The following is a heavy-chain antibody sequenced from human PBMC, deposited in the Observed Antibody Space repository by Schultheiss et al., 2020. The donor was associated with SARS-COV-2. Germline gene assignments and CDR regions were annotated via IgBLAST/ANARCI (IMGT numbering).Heavy chain of an antibody. D-gene: IGHD1-26*01. J-gene: IGHJ3*02. Sequence: SETLSLTCTVSGASVADYSWAWIRQPPGEGLEWVGLVHYSDGTSQNPSLKGRAAFSVDTSKSQFTVRLSSVTAADTAVYYCARDSGNDDAFDIWGQGTMVTVSS. V-gene: IGHV4-59*02. CDR3: ARDSGNDDAFDI. CDR2: VHYSDGT. CDR1: GASVADYS.